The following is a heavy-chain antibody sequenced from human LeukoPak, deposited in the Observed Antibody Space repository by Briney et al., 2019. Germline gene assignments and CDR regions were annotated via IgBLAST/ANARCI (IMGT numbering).Heavy chain of an antibody. V-gene: IGHV4-34*01. D-gene: IGHD1-20*01. CDR1: GGSFSGYY. CDR3: ARERYNWNQDDAFDI. Sequence: SETLSLTCAAYGGSFSGYYWSWIRQPPGKGLEWIGEINHSGSTNYNPSLKSRVTISVDTSKNQFSLKLSSVTAADTAVYYCARERYNWNQDDAFDIWGQGTMVTVSS. CDR2: INHSGST. J-gene: IGHJ3*02.